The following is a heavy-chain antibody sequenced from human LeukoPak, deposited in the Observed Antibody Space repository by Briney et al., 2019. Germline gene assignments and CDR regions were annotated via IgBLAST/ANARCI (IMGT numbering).Heavy chain of an antibody. J-gene: IGHJ4*02. CDR3: AKDERPISSTREFDY. CDR2: ISGSGGST. V-gene: IGHV3-23*01. CDR1: GFTVSSNY. D-gene: IGHD1-1*01. Sequence: GGSLRLSCAASGFTVSSNYMSWVRQAPGKGLEWVSAISGSGGSTYYADSVKGRFTISRDNSKNTLYLQMNSLRAEDTAVYYCAKDERPISSTREFDYWGQGTLVTVSS.